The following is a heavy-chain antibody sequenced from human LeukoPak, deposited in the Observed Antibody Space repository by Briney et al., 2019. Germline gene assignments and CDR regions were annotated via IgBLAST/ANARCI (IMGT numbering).Heavy chain of an antibody. CDR3: ARSDTVSTPSYTY. CDR2: ISASSYTT. V-gene: IGHV3-23*01. J-gene: IGHJ4*02. D-gene: IGHD5/OR15-5a*01. Sequence: GGSLRLPRAGSRFAFSSYAMSSVRQAPGKGREGVSGISASSYTTYNADSVKGRYTISRDNSKNTLYLQMNSLRAEDTAVYYCARSDTVSTPSYTYWGQGTLVTVSS. CDR1: RFAFSSYA.